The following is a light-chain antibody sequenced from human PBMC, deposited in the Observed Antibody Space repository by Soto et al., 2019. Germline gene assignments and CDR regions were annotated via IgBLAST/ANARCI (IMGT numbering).Light chain of an antibody. CDR1: GSDVGGYNY. CDR3: SSYTSGSTRVV. CDR2: DFS. Sequence: QSALTQPASVSGSPGQSITISCTGTGSDVGGYNYVSWYQQHPGKAPKVMIYDFSKRPSGISNRFSGSKSGNTASLTISGLQIEDEADYYCSSYTSGSTRVVFGGGTKLTVL. J-gene: IGLJ2*01. V-gene: IGLV2-14*03.